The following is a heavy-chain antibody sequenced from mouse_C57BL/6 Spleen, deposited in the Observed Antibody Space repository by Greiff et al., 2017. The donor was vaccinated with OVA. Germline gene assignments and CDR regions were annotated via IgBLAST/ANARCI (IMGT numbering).Heavy chain of an antibody. D-gene: IGHD1-1*01. J-gene: IGHJ1*03. Sequence: VQLKHSGPELVKPGASVKISCKASGYTFTDYYMNWVKQSHGKSLEWIGDINPNNGGTSYNQKFKGKATLTVDKSSSTAYMELRSLTSEDSAVYYCARRPITTVVRYFDVWGTGTTVTVSS. CDR2: INPNNGGT. CDR1: GYTFTDYY. V-gene: IGHV1-26*01. CDR3: ARRPITTVVRYFDV.